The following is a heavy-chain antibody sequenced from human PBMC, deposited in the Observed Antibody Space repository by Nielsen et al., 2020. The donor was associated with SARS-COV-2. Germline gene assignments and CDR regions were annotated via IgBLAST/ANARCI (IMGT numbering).Heavy chain of an antibody. D-gene: IGHD2-2*02. CDR1: GFTFSSYW. CDR3: ARDGYCSSTSCYIYMDV. J-gene: IGHJ6*03. V-gene: IGHV3-7*01. Sequence: GGSLRLSCAASGFTFSSYWMSWVRQAPGKGLEWVANIKQDGSEKYYVDSVKGRFTISRDNAKNSLYLQMNSLRDEDTAVYYCARDGYCSSTSCYIYMDVWGKGTTVTVSS. CDR2: IKQDGSEK.